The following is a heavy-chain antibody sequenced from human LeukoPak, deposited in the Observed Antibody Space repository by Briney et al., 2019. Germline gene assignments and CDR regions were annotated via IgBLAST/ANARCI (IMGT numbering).Heavy chain of an antibody. CDR2: INSDGSSA. J-gene: IGHJ5*01. CDR3: ARVIRWFDS. V-gene: IGHV3-74*01. CDR1: GFTFSNYW. Sequence: GSLRLSCAASGFTFSNYWMHWVRQAPGKGLVWVSRINSDGSSATYADSVRGRFTISRDNAKNTLYLQMNSLRADDMAVYYCARVIRWFDSWGQGTLVTVSS.